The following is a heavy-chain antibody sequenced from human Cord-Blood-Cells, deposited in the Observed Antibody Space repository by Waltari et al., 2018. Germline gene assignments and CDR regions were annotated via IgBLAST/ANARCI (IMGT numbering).Heavy chain of an antibody. CDR3: ARVSAYYDILTGYFFDY. J-gene: IGHJ4*02. V-gene: IGHV1-69*01. D-gene: IGHD3-9*01. CDR2: IIPIFGTA. Sequence: GGTFSSYAISWVRQAPGQGLEWMGGIIPIFGTANYAQKFQGRVTITADESTSTAYMELSSLRSEDPAVYYCARVSAYYDILTGYFFDYWGQGTLVTVSS. CDR1: GGTFSSYA.